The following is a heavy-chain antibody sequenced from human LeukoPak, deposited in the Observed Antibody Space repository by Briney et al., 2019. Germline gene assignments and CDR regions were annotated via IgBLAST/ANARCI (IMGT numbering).Heavy chain of an antibody. Sequence: SVTVSCKASGGTFSSYAISWVRQAPGQGLEWMGGIIPIFGTANYAQKFQGRVTITADESTSTAYMELSSLRSEDTAVYYCARDQIVVPAAMQDWGQGTLVTVSS. J-gene: IGHJ4*02. D-gene: IGHD2-2*01. CDR3: ARDQIVVPAAMQD. CDR1: GGTFSSYA. V-gene: IGHV1-69*01. CDR2: IIPIFGTA.